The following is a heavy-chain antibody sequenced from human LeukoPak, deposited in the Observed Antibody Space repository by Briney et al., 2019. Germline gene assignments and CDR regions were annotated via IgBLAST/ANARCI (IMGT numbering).Heavy chain of an antibody. J-gene: IGHJ4*02. Sequence: PSETLSLTCSVPAGSINSHYWSWLRQAPGKGLEWIGYVYDNLMTKDNPALKSRLTLSADTSKSQFSLRLSAVTAADTATYYCATIKRGSIFGYFDFWGQGILVTVSS. D-gene: IGHD5-18*01. CDR1: AGSINSHY. V-gene: IGHV4-59*11. CDR3: ATIKRGSIFGYFDF. CDR2: VYDNLMT.